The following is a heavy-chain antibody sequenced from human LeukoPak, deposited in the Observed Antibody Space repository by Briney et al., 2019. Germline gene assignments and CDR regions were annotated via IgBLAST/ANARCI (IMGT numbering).Heavy chain of an antibody. V-gene: IGHV4-34*01. J-gene: IGHJ3*02. CDR3: ARAPAGVVDAFDI. Sequence: HSETLSLTCAVYGGSFSGYYWSWIRQPPGKGLEWIGEINHSGSTNYNPSLKSRVTISVDTSKNQFSLKLSSVTAADTAVYYCARAPAGVVDAFDIWGQGTMVTVSS. D-gene: IGHD2-8*01. CDR1: GGSFSGYY. CDR2: INHSGST.